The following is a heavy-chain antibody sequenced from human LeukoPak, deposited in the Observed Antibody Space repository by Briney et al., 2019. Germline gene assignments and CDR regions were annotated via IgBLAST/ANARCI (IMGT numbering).Heavy chain of an antibody. CDR3: ARVVRVAGEYTVDAFDI. J-gene: IGHJ3*02. CDR2: INPNSGGT. D-gene: IGHD2-15*01. CDR1: GYTFTGYY. V-gene: IGHV1-2*02. Sequence: GASVKVSCKASGYTFTGYYMHWVRQAPGQGLEWMGWINPNSGGTNYAQKFQGRVTMTRDTSISTAYMELSRLRSDDTAVYYCARVVRVAGEYTVDAFDIWGQGTMVTVSS.